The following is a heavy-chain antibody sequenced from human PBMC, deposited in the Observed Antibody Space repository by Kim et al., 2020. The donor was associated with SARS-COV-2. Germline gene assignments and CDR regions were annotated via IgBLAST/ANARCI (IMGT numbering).Heavy chain of an antibody. J-gene: IGHJ3*02. CDR3: AKDLGGDWGGAFDI. CDR2: ISYDGSNK. CDR1: GFTFSSYG. V-gene: IGHV3-30*18. Sequence: GGSLRLSCAASGFTFSSYGMHWVRQAPGKGLEWVAVISYDGSNKYYGDSVKGRFTISRDNSKNTLYLQMNSLRAEDTAVYYCAKDLGGDWGGAFDIWGQGTMVTVSS. D-gene: IGHD2-21*02.